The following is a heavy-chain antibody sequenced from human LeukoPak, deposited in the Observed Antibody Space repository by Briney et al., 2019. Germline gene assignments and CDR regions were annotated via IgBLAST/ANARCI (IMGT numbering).Heavy chain of an antibody. CDR1: GGTFSSYA. J-gene: IGHJ5*02. V-gene: IGHV1-69*13. CDR2: IIPIFGTA. D-gene: IGHD3-10*01. CDR3: ARARPMVRGVSYWFDP. Sequence: GASVKVSCKASGGTFSSYAISWVRQAPGQGLEWMGGIIPIFGTANYAQKFQGRVTITADESTSTAYMELSSLRSEDTAVYYCARARPMVRGVSYWFDPRGQGTLVTVSS.